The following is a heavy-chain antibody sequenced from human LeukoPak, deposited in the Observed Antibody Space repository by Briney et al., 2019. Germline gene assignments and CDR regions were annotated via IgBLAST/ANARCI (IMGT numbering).Heavy chain of an antibody. Sequence: ASVKVSCKASGYTFTSYGISWVRQAPGQWLEWMGGISAYNGNTNYAQKLQGRVTMTTDTSTSTAYMELRSLRSEDTAVYYCARPYGDYSYYYYGMDVWGQGTTVTVSS. J-gene: IGHJ6*02. CDR2: ISAYNGNT. CDR1: GYTFTSYG. V-gene: IGHV1-18*01. D-gene: IGHD4-17*01. CDR3: ARPYGDYSYYYYGMDV.